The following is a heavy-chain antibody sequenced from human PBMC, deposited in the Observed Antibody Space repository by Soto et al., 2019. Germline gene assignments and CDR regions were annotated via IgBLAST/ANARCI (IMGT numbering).Heavy chain of an antibody. CDR1: GLTFTDYW. CDR2: IKQDESEK. D-gene: IGHD1-26*01. V-gene: IGHV3-7*03. CDR3: ASDRFRGTYYLRGVTYFFEE. Sequence: PGGSLRLSCVTYGLTFTDYWMSWVRQAPGKGLEWVANIKQDESEKNSLDSVKGRFTISRDNAKNSLYLQMNSLRAEDTAVYYCASDRFRGTYYLRGVTYFFEEWGQGAPVTVS. J-gene: IGHJ4*02.